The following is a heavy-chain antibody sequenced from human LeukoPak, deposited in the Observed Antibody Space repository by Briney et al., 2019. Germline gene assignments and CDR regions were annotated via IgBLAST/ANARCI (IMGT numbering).Heavy chain of an antibody. J-gene: IGHJ4*02. D-gene: IGHD3-22*01. Sequence: SETLSLTCTVSGGSISSSSYYWGWIRQPPGKGLEWIGSIYYSGSTYYNPSLKSRVTISVATSRNQFSLKLSSVTAADTAVYYCARASDYYDGSGYYRPFDYWGQGTLVTVSS. V-gene: IGHV4-39*07. CDR1: GGSISSSSYY. CDR3: ARASDYYDGSGYYRPFDY. CDR2: IYYSGST.